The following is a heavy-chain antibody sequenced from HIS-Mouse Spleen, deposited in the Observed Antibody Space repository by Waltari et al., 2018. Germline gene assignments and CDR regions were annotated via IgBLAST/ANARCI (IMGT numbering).Heavy chain of an antibody. CDR2: IYYSGGT. J-gene: IGHJ2*01. D-gene: IGHD6-13*01. Sequence: QLQLQESGPGLVKPSETLSLTCTVSGGSISSSSYYWGWIRQPPGKGLEWIGSIYYSGGTSSKPPLKSRVSISVDTSKNQFSLKLSSVTAADTAVYYCAREIPYSSSWYDWYFDLWGRGTLVTVSS. CDR3: AREIPYSSSWYDWYFDL. CDR1: GGSISSSSYY. V-gene: IGHV4-39*07.